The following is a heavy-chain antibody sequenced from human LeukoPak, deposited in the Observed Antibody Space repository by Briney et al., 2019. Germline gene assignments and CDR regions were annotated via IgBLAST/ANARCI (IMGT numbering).Heavy chain of an antibody. Sequence: KPSETLSLTCTVSGGSISSGGYYWSWIRQHPGKGLEWIGYIYYSGSTYYNPSLKSRVTISVDTSKNQFSLKLSSVTAADTAVYYCARDSFGSGWFDYWGQGTLVTVSS. CDR1: GGSISSGGYY. J-gene: IGHJ4*02. D-gene: IGHD6-19*01. CDR3: ARDSFGSGWFDY. CDR2: IYYSGST. V-gene: IGHV4-31*03.